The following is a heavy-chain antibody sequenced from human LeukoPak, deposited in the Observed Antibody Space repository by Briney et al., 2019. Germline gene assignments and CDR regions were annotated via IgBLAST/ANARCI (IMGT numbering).Heavy chain of an antibody. CDR1: GGSFSGYY. D-gene: IGHD6-19*01. CDR2: INHSGST. V-gene: IGHV4-34*01. J-gene: IGHJ6*02. CDR3: ARGLNRAVAGYYYYYYGMDV. Sequence: SETLSLTCAVYGGSFSGYYWSWIRQPPGKGLEWIGEINHSGSTNYNPFLKSRVTISVDTSKNQFSLKLSSVTAADTAVYYCARGLNRAVAGYYYYYYGMDVWGQGTTVTVSS.